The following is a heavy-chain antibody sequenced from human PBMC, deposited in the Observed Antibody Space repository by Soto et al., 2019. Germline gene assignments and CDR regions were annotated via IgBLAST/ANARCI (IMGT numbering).Heavy chain of an antibody. CDR1: GFTFSTYS. V-gene: IGHV3-48*02. CDR3: ARGGSSADNGMDV. D-gene: IGHD3-16*01. J-gene: IGHJ6*02. Sequence: EVKLVESGGDLVQPGGSLRLSCAASGFTFSTYSMNWVRQAPGKGLEWVSYISSRSYTIDYVDSVKGRFTISRDNAKNSRYLQMNSLGDEDTAVYYCARGGSSADNGMDVWGQGTTVTVSS. CDR2: ISSRSYTI.